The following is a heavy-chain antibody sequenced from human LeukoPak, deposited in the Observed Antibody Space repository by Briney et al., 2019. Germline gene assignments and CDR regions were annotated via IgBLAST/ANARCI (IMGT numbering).Heavy chain of an antibody. D-gene: IGHD1-26*01. CDR2: INAGNGNT. Sequence: ASVKVSCKASGYTFTSYAMHWVRQAPGQRLEWMGWINAGNGNTKYSQKFQGRVTITRDTSTSTAYMELSSLRSEDTAVYYCARGVQGSYGGNWGQGTLVTVSS. V-gene: IGHV1-3*01. J-gene: IGHJ4*02. CDR1: GYTFTSYA. CDR3: ARGVQGSYGGN.